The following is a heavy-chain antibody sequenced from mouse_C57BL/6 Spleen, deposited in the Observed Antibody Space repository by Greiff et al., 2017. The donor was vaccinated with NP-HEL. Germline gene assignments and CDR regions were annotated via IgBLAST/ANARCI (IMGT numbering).Heavy chain of an antibody. CDR2: ISYDGSN. Sequence: EVHLVESGPGLVKPSQSLSLTCSVTGYSITSGYYWNWIRQFPGNKLEWMGYISYDGSNNYNPSLKNRISITRDTSKNQFFLKLNSVTTEDTATYYCARRGGLGRVAYWGQGTLVTVSA. V-gene: IGHV3-6*01. J-gene: IGHJ3*01. CDR1: GYSITSGYY. CDR3: ARRGGLGRVAY. D-gene: IGHD4-1*01.